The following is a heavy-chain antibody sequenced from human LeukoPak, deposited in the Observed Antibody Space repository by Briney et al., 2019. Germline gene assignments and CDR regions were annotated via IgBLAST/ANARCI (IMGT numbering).Heavy chain of an antibody. D-gene: IGHD3-10*01. CDR2: IYPGDSDT. V-gene: IGHV5-51*01. Sequence: GESLKISCQGSGYSLPSYWIGWVRQMPGKGLEWLGIIYPGDSDTRYSPSFQGQVTISADKSISTAYLQWSSLKASDTAMYYCARHSYYYGSGSYGPDINYYMDVWGKGTTVTVSS. J-gene: IGHJ6*03. CDR1: GYSLPSYW. CDR3: ARHSYYYGSGSYGPDINYYMDV.